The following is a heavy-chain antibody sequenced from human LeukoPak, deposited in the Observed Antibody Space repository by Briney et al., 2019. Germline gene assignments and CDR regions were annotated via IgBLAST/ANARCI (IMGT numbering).Heavy chain of an antibody. CDR3: ARVITWVCDY. Sequence: GGSLRLSCAASGFTFSSYGMHWVRQAPGKGLEWVSVIYSGGSTYYADSVKGRFTISRDNSKNTLYLQMNSLRAEDTAVYYCARVITWVCDYWGQGTLVTVSS. CDR2: IYSGGST. CDR1: GFTFSSYG. V-gene: IGHV3-66*01. D-gene: IGHD1-14*01. J-gene: IGHJ4*02.